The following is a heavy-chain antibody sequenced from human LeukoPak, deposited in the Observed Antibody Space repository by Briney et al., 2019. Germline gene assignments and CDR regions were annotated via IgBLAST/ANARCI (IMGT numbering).Heavy chain of an antibody. CDR3: ARGGRRF. V-gene: IGHV3-30-3*01. D-gene: IGHD3-16*01. CDR1: GFIFSSYA. CDR2: ISYDGNSQ. Sequence: GGSLRLSCAASGFIFSSYAIHWVRQAPGKGLEWVAVISYDGNSQNYADSVKGRFTISRDNAKNSLYLQMNSLRGEDTAVFYCARGGRRFWGQGTLVTVSS. J-gene: IGHJ4*02.